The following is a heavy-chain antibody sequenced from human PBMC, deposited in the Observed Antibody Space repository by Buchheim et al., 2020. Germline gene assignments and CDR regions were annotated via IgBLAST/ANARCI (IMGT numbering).Heavy chain of an antibody. CDR2: IESETYGATT. CDR1: GFTFSNAW. Sequence: EVQLVESGGGLVKPGGSLRLSCAASGFTFSNAWMSWVRQAPGKGLEWVGRIESETYGATTDYAAPVKGRFTISRDDSQTTVYLQMNSLRNEDTAVYYCTAKDTALAHWGQGT. J-gene: IGHJ4*02. V-gene: IGHV3-15*04. CDR3: TAKDTALAH. D-gene: IGHD5-18*01.